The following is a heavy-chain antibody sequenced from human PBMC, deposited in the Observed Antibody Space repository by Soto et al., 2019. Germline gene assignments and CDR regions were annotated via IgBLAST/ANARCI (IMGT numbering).Heavy chain of an antibody. V-gene: IGHV4-31*03. D-gene: IGHD6-6*01. J-gene: IGHJ6*02. Sequence: SETLSLTCTVSGGSISSGGYYWSWIGQHPGKGLEWIGYIYYSGSTYYNPSRKSRVTISVDTSKNQFSLKLSSVTAADTAVYYCAREFIGYSSSSSNYYYYGMDVWGQGTTVTVSS. CDR2: IYYSGST. CDR1: GGSISSGGYY. CDR3: AREFIGYSSSSSNYYYYGMDV.